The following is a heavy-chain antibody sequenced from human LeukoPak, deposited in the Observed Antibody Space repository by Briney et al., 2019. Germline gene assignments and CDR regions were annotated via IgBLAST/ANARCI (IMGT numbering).Heavy chain of an antibody. D-gene: IGHD3-3*01. CDR1: GGSISSYY. V-gene: IGHV4-59*01. CDR3: ARGAPWYDFWSGYLASYYYYYGMDV. J-gene: IGHJ6*02. Sequence: SETLSLTCTVSGGSISSYYWSWIRQPPGKGLEWIGYIYYSGSTTYNPSLKSRVTISVDTSKNQFSLKLSSVTAADTAVYYCARGAPWYDFWSGYLASYYYYYGMDVWGQGTTVTVSS. CDR2: IYYSGST.